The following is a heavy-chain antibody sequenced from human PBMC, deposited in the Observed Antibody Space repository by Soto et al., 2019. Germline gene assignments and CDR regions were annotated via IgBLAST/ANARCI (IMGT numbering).Heavy chain of an antibody. J-gene: IGHJ1*01. D-gene: IGHD2-2*01. CDR1: GFSLSTNGVG. Sequence: QITLKESGPTLVKPTQTLTLTCTFSGFSLSTNGVGVGWIRQPPGKALEWLARIYWDDDKRYSPSLRSRLTINKDTSQNRVVLIMTNMDPVDTATYYCALLCRVYFQHWGQGTLVTVSS. CDR3: ALLCRVYFQH. V-gene: IGHV2-5*02. CDR2: IYWDDDK.